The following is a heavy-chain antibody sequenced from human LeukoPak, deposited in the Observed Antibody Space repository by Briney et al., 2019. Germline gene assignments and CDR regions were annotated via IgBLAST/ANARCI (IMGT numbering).Heavy chain of an antibody. CDR2: ISYDGNNK. CDR1: GFTFSSYS. V-gene: IGHV3-30-3*02. D-gene: IGHD1-1*01. CDR3: AKSRSGSANWALQIFDN. Sequence: PGGSLRLSCAASGFTFSSYSIHWVRQAPGKGLEWVAAISYDGNNKYYADSVKGRFTVSRDNAQNSLYLQMNILRAEDTAVYYCAKSRSGSANWALQIFDNWGQGALVTVSS. J-gene: IGHJ4*02.